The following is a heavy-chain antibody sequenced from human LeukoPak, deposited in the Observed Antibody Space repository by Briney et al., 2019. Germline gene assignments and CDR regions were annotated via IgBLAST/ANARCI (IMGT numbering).Heavy chain of an antibody. J-gene: IGHJ4*02. V-gene: IGHV1-46*01. CDR3: ATDWEWLQLSY. CDR2: INPSGGST. Sequence: ASVKVSCKASGYTFTSYYMHWVRQAPGQGLEWMGTINPSGGSTIYAQKFQGRVTMTEDTSTDTAYMELSSLRSEDTAVYYCATDWEWLQLSYWGQGTLVTVSS. D-gene: IGHD5-24*01. CDR1: GYTFTSYY.